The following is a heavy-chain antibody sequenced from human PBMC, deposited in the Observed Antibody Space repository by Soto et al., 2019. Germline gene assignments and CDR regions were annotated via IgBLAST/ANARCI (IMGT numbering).Heavy chain of an antibody. CDR1: GYSFTSYD. CDR2: TNPNTGAT. D-gene: IGHD1-26*01. Sequence: QVQLLQSGAEAKKPGASVKVSCKASGYSFTSYDINWVRQATGHGLEWMGWTNPNTGATGYAQKFQGRVTLTRNISTSTAYMELSRLTLEDTAVYYCARGQGGSVFYYYYMDVWGKGTTVTVSS. J-gene: IGHJ6*03. V-gene: IGHV1-8*01. CDR3: ARGQGGSVFYYYYMDV.